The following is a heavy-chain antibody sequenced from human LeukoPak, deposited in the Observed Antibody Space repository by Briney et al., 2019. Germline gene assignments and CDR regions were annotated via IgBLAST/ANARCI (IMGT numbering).Heavy chain of an antibody. D-gene: IGHD2/OR15-2a*01. CDR1: GYSFTRYL. CDR3: ARPRTYFPFDY. Sequence: GESLKISCKTSGYSFTRYLIAWVRPTPGKGLEWMGIVYPDDSDTRYSPDFQAQVTISADKSITTAYLHWSSLKASDTAVYYCARPRTYFPFDYWGQGTLVTV. J-gene: IGHJ4*02. CDR2: VYPDDSDT. V-gene: IGHV5-51*01.